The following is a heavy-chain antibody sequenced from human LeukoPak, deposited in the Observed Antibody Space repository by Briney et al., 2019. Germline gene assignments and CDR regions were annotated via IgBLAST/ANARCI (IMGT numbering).Heavy chain of an antibody. CDR2: ISSNGGST. D-gene: IGHD2-2*01. Sequence: GGSLRLSCATSGFTFSSYAMHWVRQAPGKGLEYVSAISSNGGSTYYANSVKGRFTISRDNSKNTLYLQMGSLRTEDMAVYYCARGLVCSSTSCYDAFDIWGQGTMVTVSS. V-gene: IGHV3-64*01. CDR1: GFTFSSYA. CDR3: ARGLVCSSTSCYDAFDI. J-gene: IGHJ3*02.